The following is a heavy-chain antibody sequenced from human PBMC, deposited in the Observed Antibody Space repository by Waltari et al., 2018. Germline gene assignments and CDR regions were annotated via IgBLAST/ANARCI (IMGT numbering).Heavy chain of an antibody. V-gene: IGHV3-13*01. Sequence: EVQLVDSGGGLVQPGGSLRLSCAASGCTVSSNDMPWVRQATGKGLEWVSAISSTGDTYYAASVRGRFTISRENAQRSVYLQMNSLRAGDTALYYCATISSVAIHWGQGTTVTVSS. J-gene: IGHJ6*02. CDR1: GCTVSSND. CDR3: ATISSVAIH. D-gene: IGHD2-15*01. CDR2: ISSTGDT.